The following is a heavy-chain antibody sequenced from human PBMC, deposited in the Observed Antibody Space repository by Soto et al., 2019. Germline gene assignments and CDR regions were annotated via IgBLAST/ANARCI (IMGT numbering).Heavy chain of an antibody. CDR2: ISYDGSNK. D-gene: IGHD6-19*01. J-gene: IGHJ4*02. CDR3: ARSGSGSGWYFDY. Sequence: GGSLRLSCAASGFTFSSYAMHWVRQAPGKGLEWVAVISYDGSNKYYADSVKGRFTISRDNSKNTLYLQMNSLRAEDTAVYYCARSGSGSGWYFDYWGQGTLVTVSS. CDR1: GFTFSSYA. V-gene: IGHV3-30-3*01.